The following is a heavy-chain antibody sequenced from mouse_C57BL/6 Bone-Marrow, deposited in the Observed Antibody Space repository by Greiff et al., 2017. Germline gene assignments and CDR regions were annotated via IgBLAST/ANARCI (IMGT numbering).Heavy chain of an antibody. J-gene: IGHJ2*01. CDR1: DYEFPSSY. CDR3: ARHSYDVNY. CDR2: INSDGGST. Sequence: EVQLVESGGGLVQPGESLKLSCESTDYEFPSSYMSWVSKTPEKRLELVAAINSDGGSTYYPDTMERRFTITTDNTNNTPYLQLSSLRSEDTAVEYGARHSYDVNYWGQGTTLTGSA. V-gene: IGHV5-2*01. D-gene: IGHD2-12*01.